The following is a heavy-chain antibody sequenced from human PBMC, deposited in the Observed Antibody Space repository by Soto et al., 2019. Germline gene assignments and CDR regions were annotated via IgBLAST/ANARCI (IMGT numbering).Heavy chain of an antibody. D-gene: IGHD3-22*01. V-gene: IGHV4-4*07. CDR1: GGSISSYD. CDR2: IYTSGST. Sequence: PSETLSLTCTVSGGSISSYDWSWIRQPAGKGLEWIGRIYTSGSTNYNPSLKSRVTMSVDTSKNQFPLKLSSVTAADTAVYYCASEPTYYYDSSGYENIWGQGTLVTVSS. J-gene: IGHJ4*02. CDR3: ASEPTYYYDSSGYENI.